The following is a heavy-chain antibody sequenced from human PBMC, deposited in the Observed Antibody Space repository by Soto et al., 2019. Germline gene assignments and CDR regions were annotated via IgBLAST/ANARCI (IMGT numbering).Heavy chain of an antibody. CDR3: ARPEFLSRCTDHRDLHSLPTQRSSDL. V-gene: IGHV5-51*01. D-gene: IGHD2-8*01. Sequence: GESLKISCKGSGYSFTSYWIGWVRQMPGKGLEWMGIIYPGDSDTRYSPSFQGQVTISADKSISTAYLQWSSLKASDTAIYYCARPEFLSRCTDHRDLHSLPTQRSSDL. CDR2: IYPGDSDT. J-gene: IGHJ2*01. CDR1: GYSFTSYW.